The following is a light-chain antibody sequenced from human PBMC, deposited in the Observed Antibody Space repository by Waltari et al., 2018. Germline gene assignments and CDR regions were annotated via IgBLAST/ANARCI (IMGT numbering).Light chain of an antibody. J-gene: IGKJ1*01. V-gene: IGKV1-39*01. CDR2: GAS. Sequence: DIQMTQSPSSLSASVGDRVTISCRASQNIGTYLPWYQQRPGAAPKLLIYGASSLQSGVPSRFRGSKSGTDFTLTISSLQPEDSATYYCQQTYRTPRTFGQGTKVEL. CDR3: QQTYRTPRT. CDR1: QNIGTY.